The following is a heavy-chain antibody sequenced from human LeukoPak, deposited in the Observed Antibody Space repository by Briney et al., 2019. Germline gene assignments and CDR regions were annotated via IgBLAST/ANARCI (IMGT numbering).Heavy chain of an antibody. Sequence: PSETLSLTCAVYGGSFSGYYWSWIRQPPGKGLEWIGEINHSGSTNYNPSLTSRVTISVDTSKNQFSLKLSSVTAADTAVYYCARGHYYGSGRPFDPWGQGTLVTVSS. D-gene: IGHD3-10*01. CDR1: GGSFSGYY. J-gene: IGHJ5*02. CDR2: INHSGST. CDR3: ARGHYYGSGRPFDP. V-gene: IGHV4-34*01.